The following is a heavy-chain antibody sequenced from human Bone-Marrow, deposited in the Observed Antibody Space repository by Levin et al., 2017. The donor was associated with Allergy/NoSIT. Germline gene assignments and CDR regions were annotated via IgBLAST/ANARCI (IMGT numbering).Heavy chain of an antibody. J-gene: IGHJ3*02. CDR3: ARAGEYCGGDCYSTTRDLTRNYDAFDI. CDR1: GGTFSSYA. Sequence: KISCKASGGTFSSYAISWVRQAPGQGLEWMGGIIPIFGTANYAQKFQGRVTITADESTSTAYMELSSLRSEDTAVYYCARAGEYCGGDCYSTTRDLTRNYDAFDIWGQGTMVTVSS. D-gene: IGHD2-21*02. CDR2: IIPIFGTA. V-gene: IGHV1-69*01.